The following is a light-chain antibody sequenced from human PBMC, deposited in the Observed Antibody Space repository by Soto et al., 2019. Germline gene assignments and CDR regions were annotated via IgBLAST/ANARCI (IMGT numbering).Light chain of an antibody. Sequence: EIVLTQSPGTLSLSPGERSTLSCISSQSVSSSYLAWYQQKPGQAPRLLIYGASTRATGIPARFSGSGSGTEFTLTISSLQPEDFAVYYCQQYNNWPFTFGQGTRLEIK. CDR2: GAS. V-gene: IGKV3-15*01. J-gene: IGKJ5*01. CDR1: QSVSSSY. CDR3: QQYNNWPFT.